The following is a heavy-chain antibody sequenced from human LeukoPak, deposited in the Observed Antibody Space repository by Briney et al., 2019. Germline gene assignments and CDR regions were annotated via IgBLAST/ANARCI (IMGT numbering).Heavy chain of an antibody. CDR1: GGTFSSYA. Sequence: SVKVSCKASGGTFSSYAISWVRQAPGQGLEWMGRIIPIFGTANYAQKFPGRVTITKDESTSTAYMALSSLISEDTAVYYCARDPHHCSGGSCYGYWGQGTLVTVSS. D-gene: IGHD2-15*01. V-gene: IGHV1-69*05. CDR3: ARDPHHCSGGSCYGY. J-gene: IGHJ4*02. CDR2: IIPIFGTA.